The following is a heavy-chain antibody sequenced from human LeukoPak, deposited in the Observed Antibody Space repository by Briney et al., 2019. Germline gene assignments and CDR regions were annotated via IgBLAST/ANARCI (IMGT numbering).Heavy chain of an antibody. D-gene: IGHD4-17*01. CDR2: IFYTGRT. Sequence: SETLSLTCTVSGGSIRNYYWTWIRQPPGKGLEWIGCIFYTGRTHYSPSLKSRVTMSVDTSKIQFSLKLSSVTAADTAVYYCARGGARDYGDFNFDYWGQGTLVTVSS. J-gene: IGHJ4*02. CDR3: ARGGARDYGDFNFDY. CDR1: GGSIRNYY. V-gene: IGHV4-59*01.